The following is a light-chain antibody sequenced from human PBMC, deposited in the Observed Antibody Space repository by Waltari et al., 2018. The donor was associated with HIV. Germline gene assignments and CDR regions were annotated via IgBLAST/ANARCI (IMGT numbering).Light chain of an antibody. V-gene: IGLV1-40*01. CDR2: SDI. Sequence: QSALTQPPSVSGAPGQRVTISCTGTRSHIGAGSFVHWYQHLPGTAPKLLVYSDINRPSGVPDRFSGSKSGTSASLVITGLQAEDEADYYCQSYDSSLRASVFGGGTKLTVL. CDR3: QSYDSSLRASV. J-gene: IGLJ2*01. CDR1: RSHIGAGSF.